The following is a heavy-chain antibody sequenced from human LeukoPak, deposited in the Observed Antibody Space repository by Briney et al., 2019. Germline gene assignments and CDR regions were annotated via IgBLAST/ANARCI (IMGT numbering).Heavy chain of an antibody. CDR1: GASVTDYY. CDR2: INHSGST. D-gene: IGHD6-13*01. CDR3: ARRFIALDY. V-gene: IGHV4-34*01. J-gene: IGHJ4*02. Sequence: SETLSLTCTVSGASVTDYYWSWIRQPPGKGLEWIGEINHSGSTNYNPSLKSRVTISVDTSKNQFSLKLSSVTAADTAVYYCARRFIALDYWGQGTLVTVSS.